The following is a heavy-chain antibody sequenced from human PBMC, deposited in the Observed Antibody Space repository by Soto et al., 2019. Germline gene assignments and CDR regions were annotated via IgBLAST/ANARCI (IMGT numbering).Heavy chain of an antibody. CDR3: AKDFGIATGGPEYVQH. CDR1: GFSFSSYG. D-gene: IGHD6-13*01. CDR2: ISYHGSNK. V-gene: IGHV3-30*18. J-gene: IGHJ1*01. Sequence: QVQLVESGGGVDQPGRSLRLSCAASGFSFSSYGMHWVRQAPGKGLEWVAVISYHGSNKYYAESVKGRFTISRDNSKNTLYLEMNSLRAEDTAVLYCAKDFGIATGGPEYVQHWGQGTVVTVSS.